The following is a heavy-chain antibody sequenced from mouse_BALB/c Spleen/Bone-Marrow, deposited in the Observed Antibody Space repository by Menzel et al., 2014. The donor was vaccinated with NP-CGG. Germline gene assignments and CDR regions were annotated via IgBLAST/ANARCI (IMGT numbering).Heavy chain of an antibody. J-gene: IGHJ2*01. CDR3: AREVLRDYFDY. Sequence: EVMLVESGGGLVKPGGSLKLSCAASGFAFSSYDMSWVRQTPEKRLEWVAYISSGGGSTYYPDTVKGRFTISRDNAKNTLYLQMSSLKSEDTAMYYCAREVLRDYFDYWGQGTTRTVSS. CDR1: GFAFSSYD. V-gene: IGHV5-12-1*01. CDR2: ISSGGGST. D-gene: IGHD1-1*01.